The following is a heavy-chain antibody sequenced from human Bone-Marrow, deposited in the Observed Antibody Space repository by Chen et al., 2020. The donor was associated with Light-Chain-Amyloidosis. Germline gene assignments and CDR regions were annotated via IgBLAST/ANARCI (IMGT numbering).Heavy chain of an antibody. Sequence: EVQLEQSGPEVKKPGESLKISCKGSGYTFPNYWIGWVRQMPGKGLEWMGVIYPADSDARYSPSFEGQVTISADKPITTAYLQWRSLKASDTAMYYCARRRDGYNFDYWGQGTLVTVSS. CDR3: ARRRDGYNFDY. CDR1: GYTFPNYW. V-gene: IGHV5-51*01. D-gene: IGHD5-12*01. CDR2: IYPADSDA. J-gene: IGHJ4*02.